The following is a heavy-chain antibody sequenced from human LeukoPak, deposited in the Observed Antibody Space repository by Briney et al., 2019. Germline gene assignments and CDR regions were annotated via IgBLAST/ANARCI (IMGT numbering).Heavy chain of an antibody. CDR2: ISSSGSTI. Sequence: GGSLRLSCAASGFTFSSCEMNWVRQAPGKGLEWVSYISSSGSTIYYADSVKGRFTISRDNAKNSLYLQMHSLRAEDTAVYYCASLGITGTTGYFDYWGQGTLVTVSS. CDR1: GFTFSSCE. D-gene: IGHD1-14*01. J-gene: IGHJ4*02. V-gene: IGHV3-48*03. CDR3: ASLGITGTTGYFDY.